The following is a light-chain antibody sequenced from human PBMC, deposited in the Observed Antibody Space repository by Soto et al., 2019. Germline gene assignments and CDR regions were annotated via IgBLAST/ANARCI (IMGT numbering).Light chain of an antibody. J-gene: IGKJ1*01. CDR1: QSVTSNY. CDR3: QQYGRSPRT. Sequence: EIVLTQSPGTLSLSPGERATLSCGASQSVTSNYLAWYQQKPGQAPRLLIFGASIRVKGIPDRFIGSGSGTDFTLTISRLEPEDFAVYYCQQYGRSPRTFGQGTKVDIK. V-gene: IGKV3-20*01. CDR2: GAS.